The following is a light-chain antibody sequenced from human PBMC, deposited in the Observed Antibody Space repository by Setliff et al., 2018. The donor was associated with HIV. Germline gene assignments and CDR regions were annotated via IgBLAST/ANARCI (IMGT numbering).Light chain of an antibody. CDR3: CSHAGSSTYV. CDR2: DVT. CDR1: SNDVGSYNY. Sequence: QSVLTQPASVSGAPGQSITISCTGASNDVGSYNYVSWYQQHPGKAPKLMIYDVTNRPSGVSDRFSGSKSGNTASLTISGLQAEDEADYYCCSHAGSSTYVFGTGTKVTVL. J-gene: IGLJ1*01. V-gene: IGLV2-23*02.